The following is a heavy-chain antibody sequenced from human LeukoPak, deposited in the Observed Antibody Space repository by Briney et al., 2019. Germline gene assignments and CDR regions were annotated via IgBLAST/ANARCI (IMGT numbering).Heavy chain of an antibody. Sequence: PSETLSLTCTASGGSISSGDYYWSRIRQPPGTGLEWIGYIYYSGNTYYNPSLKSRITISIDTSKNQFSLKLSSVTAADTAVYFCARDPPAYGDYSRGYGMDVWGRGTTVIVSS. V-gene: IGHV4-30-4*01. J-gene: IGHJ6*04. D-gene: IGHD4-17*01. CDR3: ARDPPAYGDYSRGYGMDV. CDR2: IYYSGNT. CDR1: GGSISSGDYY.